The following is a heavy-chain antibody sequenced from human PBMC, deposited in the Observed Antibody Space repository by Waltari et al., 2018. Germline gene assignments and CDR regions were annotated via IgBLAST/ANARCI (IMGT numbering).Heavy chain of an antibody. Sequence: EVQLVESGGGLVQPGGSLKLSCVTSGFTLSGQVIHWVRQAPGKGLEWVGRIRSESNSYATKYSASLNGRFIIYRDDSTNTAYLLMNSLKIEDTAVYYCIRQNDYNTLDVWGKGTTVTIS. CDR1: GFTLSGQV. J-gene: IGHJ6*03. V-gene: IGHV3-73*02. CDR3: IRQNDYNTLDV. CDR2: IRSESNSYAT. D-gene: IGHD4-4*01.